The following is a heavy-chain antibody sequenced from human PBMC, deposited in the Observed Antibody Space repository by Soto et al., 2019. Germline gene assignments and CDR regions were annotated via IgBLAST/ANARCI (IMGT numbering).Heavy chain of an antibody. CDR1: GGTFKRYA. Sequence: QVQLVQSGAEVKKSGSSVKISCKTAGGTFKRYAISWVRQAPGRGLEWMGAIIPMFGSPNYAQEFKGRRTITADESTNTVYMEMRSLRFDDTAVYYCAREGGLNYGLGRGHPFDPWGQGTLVTVSS. V-gene: IGHV1-69*01. J-gene: IGHJ5*02. CDR2: IIPMFGSP. CDR3: AREGGLNYGLGRGHPFDP. D-gene: IGHD4-17*01.